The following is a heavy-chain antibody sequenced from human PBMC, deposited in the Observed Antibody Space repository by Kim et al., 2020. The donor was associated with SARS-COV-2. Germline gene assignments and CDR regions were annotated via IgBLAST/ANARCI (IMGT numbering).Heavy chain of an antibody. J-gene: IGHJ6*02. CDR1: GFTFSSYA. CDR3: ARSDRIQLWLTYYYYGMDV. CDR2: ISYDGSNK. V-gene: IGHV3-30*04. D-gene: IGHD5-18*01. Sequence: GGSLRLSCAASGFTFSSYAMHWVRQAPGKGLEWVAVISYDGSNKYYADSVKGRFTISRDNSTNTLYLQMNSLRAEDTAVYYCARSDRIQLWLTYYYYGMDVWGQGTTVTVSS.